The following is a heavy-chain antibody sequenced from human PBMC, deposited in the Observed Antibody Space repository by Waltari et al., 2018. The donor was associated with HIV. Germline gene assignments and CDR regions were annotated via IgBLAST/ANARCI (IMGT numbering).Heavy chain of an antibody. CDR2: IKQDGSEK. D-gene: IGHD3-9*01. CDR1: GFTLSSYW. J-gene: IGHJ4*02. CDR3: ARDRHYDILTGSYVDY. Sequence: EVQLVESGGGLVQPGGSLRLSCAASGFTLSSYWMSWVRQAQGKGLEWVANIKQDGSEKYYVDSVKGRFTISRDNAKNSLYLQMNSLRAEDTAVYYCARDRHYDILTGSYVDYWGQGTLVTVSS. V-gene: IGHV3-7*01.